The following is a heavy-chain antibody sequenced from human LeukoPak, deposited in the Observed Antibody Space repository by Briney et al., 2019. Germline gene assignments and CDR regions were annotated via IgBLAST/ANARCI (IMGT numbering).Heavy chain of an antibody. CDR1: GFTFSNYN. D-gene: IGHD3-10*01. V-gene: IGHV3-21*01. CDR2: ISSGSSYI. Sequence: GGSLRLSCAASGFTFSNYNMNLVRQAPGKGLEWVSSISSGSSYIYYADSVKGRFTISRDNAKNSLYLQMHSLSAEDTDVYYCARYSGSYRDYWGQGTLVTVSS. J-gene: IGHJ4*02. CDR3: ARYSGSYRDY.